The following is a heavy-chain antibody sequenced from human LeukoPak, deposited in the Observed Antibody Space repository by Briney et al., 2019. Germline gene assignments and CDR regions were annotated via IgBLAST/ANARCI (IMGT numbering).Heavy chain of an antibody. CDR2: INPNSGGT. V-gene: IGHV1-2*02. Sequence: WASVKVSCKASGYTFTGYYMHWVRQAPGQGLEWMGWINPNSGGTDYAQKFQGRVTMTRDTSISTAYMELSRLRSDDTAVYYCARGNDGSGSPSYYFYYMDVWGKGTTVTISS. D-gene: IGHD3-10*01. CDR3: ARGNDGSGSPSYYFYYMDV. CDR1: GYTFTGYY. J-gene: IGHJ6*03.